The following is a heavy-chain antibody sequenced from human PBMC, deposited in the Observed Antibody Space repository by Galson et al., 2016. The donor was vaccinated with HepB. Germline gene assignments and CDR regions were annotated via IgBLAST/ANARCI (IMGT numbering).Heavy chain of an antibody. Sequence: SETLSLTCDVSGVSISGSSYYWVWIRQPPGQGLEWIGSLYYSGTTYYSSSLKRRVTISVDTSKNQFSLKLSSVTAADTAVYYCARGTYGGRFFDYWGQGTLVTVSS. CDR1: GVSISGSSYY. CDR2: LYYSGTT. V-gene: IGHV4-39*07. D-gene: IGHD4-23*01. CDR3: ARGTYGGRFFDY. J-gene: IGHJ4*02.